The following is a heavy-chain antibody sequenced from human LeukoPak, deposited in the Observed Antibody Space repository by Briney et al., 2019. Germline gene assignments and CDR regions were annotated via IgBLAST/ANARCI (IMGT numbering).Heavy chain of an antibody. CDR1: GGSISSYY. J-gene: IGHJ4*02. V-gene: IGHV4-59*01. D-gene: IGHD3-22*01. Sequence: PSETLSLTCTVSGGSISSYYWSWIRQPPGKGLEWIGYIYYSGSTNYNPSLKSQVTISVDTSKNQFSLKLSSVTAADTAVYYCARVVRPMIVRWWGQGTLVTVSS. CDR2: IYYSGST. CDR3: ARVVRPMIVRW.